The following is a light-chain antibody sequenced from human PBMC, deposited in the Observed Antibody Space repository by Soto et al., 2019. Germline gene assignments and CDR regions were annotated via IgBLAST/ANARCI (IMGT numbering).Light chain of an antibody. CDR1: QYISSN. CDR3: QQYHDWPPLT. Sequence: DIVMTQSPATLSESPGERVTLSCRASQYISSNLAWYQQKPGQPPRLLIHDATSRATGIPSRFSGSGSGTDFTLTIISLQSEDFAVYFCQQYHDWPPLTFGGGTKVEIK. V-gene: IGKV3D-15*01. CDR2: DAT. J-gene: IGKJ4*01.